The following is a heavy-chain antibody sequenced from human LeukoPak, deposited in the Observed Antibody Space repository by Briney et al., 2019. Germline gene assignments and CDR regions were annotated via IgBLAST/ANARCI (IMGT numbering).Heavy chain of an antibody. CDR3: VRVARLAHS. J-gene: IGHJ4*02. CDR2: TSGSSSDT. CDR1: GFTFSDYY. V-gene: IGHV3-11*05. Sequence: GGSLRLSCGASGFTFSDYYMNWVRQAPGKGLEWASYTSGSSSDTNYADSVKGRFTISRDNAKNALYLQMNSLRAEDTSLYYCVRVARLAHSWGQGTLVTVSS.